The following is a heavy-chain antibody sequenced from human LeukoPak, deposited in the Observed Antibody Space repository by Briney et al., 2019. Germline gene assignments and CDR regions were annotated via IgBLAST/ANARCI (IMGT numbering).Heavy chain of an antibody. D-gene: IGHD5-24*01. CDR2: IKSKTDGGTT. CDR1: GFTFSNAW. CDR3: TTEGLEIASSPDYYYYMDV. Sequence: PGGSLRLSCAASGFTFSNAWMSWVRQAPGKGLEWVGRIKSKTDGGTTDYAAPVKGRFTISRDDSKNTLYLQMNSLKTEDTAVYYCTTEGLEIASSPDYYYYMDVWGKGTTVTVSS. J-gene: IGHJ6*03. V-gene: IGHV3-15*01.